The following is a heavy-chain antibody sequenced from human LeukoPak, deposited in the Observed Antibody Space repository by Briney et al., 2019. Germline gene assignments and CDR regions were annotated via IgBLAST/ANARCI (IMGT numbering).Heavy chain of an antibody. CDR3: AKGENYYDSSGYYPPSAYFDY. CDR2: ISGSGGST. J-gene: IGHJ4*02. CDR1: GFTFSSYA. V-gene: IGHV3-23*01. D-gene: IGHD3-22*01. Sequence: PGGSLRLSCAASGFTFSSYAMSWVRQAPGKGLEWVSAISGSGGSTYYADSVKGRFTISRDNSKNTLYLQMNSLRAEDTAVYYCAKGENYYDSSGYYPPSAYFDYWGQGTLVTVSS.